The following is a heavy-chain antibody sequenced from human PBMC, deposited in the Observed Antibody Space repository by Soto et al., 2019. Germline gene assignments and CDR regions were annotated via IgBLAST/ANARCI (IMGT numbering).Heavy chain of an antibody. J-gene: IGHJ4*02. Sequence: ASVKVSCKASGYTFTSYYMHWVRQAPGQGLEWMGIINPSGSSTSYAQKLQGRVTMTRDTSTSTVYMKLSSLRSEDTAVYYCARGYPPRSGWYGGFLGPFDYWGQGTLVTVSS. CDR2: INPSGSST. CDR3: ARGYPPRSGWYGGFLGPFDY. CDR1: GYTFTSYY. D-gene: IGHD6-19*01. V-gene: IGHV1-46*01.